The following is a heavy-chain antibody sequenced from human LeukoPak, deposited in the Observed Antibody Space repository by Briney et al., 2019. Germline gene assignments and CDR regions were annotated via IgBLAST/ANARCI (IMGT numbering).Heavy chain of an antibody. CDR1: GYTFSGYY. Sequence: AASVRVSCKASGYTFSGYYIHWVRQAPGQGLEWMGWINPKNGGTNYAQKFQGGVTMTRDTSITTAYMELSRLRSDDTAVYYCARGPDFYYYYLDVWGKGTTVTVSS. V-gene: IGHV1-2*02. J-gene: IGHJ6*03. CDR2: INPKNGGT. CDR3: ARGPDFYYYYLDV. D-gene: IGHD3/OR15-3a*01.